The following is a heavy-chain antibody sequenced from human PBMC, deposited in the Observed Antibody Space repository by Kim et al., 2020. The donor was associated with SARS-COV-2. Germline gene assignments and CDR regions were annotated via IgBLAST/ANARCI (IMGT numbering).Heavy chain of an antibody. J-gene: IGHJ4*02. CDR3: ATSIAAAGPFDY. Sequence: YSNPSLKSRVTISVDTSKNPFSLKLSSVTAADTAVYYCATSIAAAGPFDYWGQGTLVTVSS. D-gene: IGHD6-13*01. V-gene: IGHV4-31*02.